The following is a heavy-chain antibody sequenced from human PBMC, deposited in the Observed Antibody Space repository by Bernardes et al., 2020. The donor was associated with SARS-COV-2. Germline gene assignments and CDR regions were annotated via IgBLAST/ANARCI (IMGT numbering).Heavy chain of an antibody. J-gene: IGHJ5*02. D-gene: IGHD6-19*01. V-gene: IGHV1-8*01. Sequence: ASVKVSCKASGYTFTTYDINWVRQAAGQGLEWMGWMNPDSATTGYAQKFQGRITMTRNTSISTAYMELSSLRSEDTAVYYCARGPIGVAGTRVFDWFDPWGQGTLVTVSS. CDR3: ARGPIGVAGTRVFDWFDP. CDR1: GYTFTTYD. CDR2: MNPDSATT.